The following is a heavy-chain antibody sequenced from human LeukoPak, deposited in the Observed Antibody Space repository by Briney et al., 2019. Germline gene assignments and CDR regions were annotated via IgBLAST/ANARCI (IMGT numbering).Heavy chain of an antibody. J-gene: IGHJ4*02. V-gene: IGHV3-48*02. CDR1: GFIFSDYN. D-gene: IGHD3-22*01. CDR3: AREPPGNYDDSGDYYAYFDC. CDR2: ISSGSSTI. Sequence: GGSLRPSCAASGFIFSDYNMNWVRQAPGKGLEWVSYISSGSSTIYYADSVKGRFIISRDNAKNSLYLQMNSLTDEDTAVYYCAREPPGNYDDSGDYYAYFDCWGQGSLVTVSS.